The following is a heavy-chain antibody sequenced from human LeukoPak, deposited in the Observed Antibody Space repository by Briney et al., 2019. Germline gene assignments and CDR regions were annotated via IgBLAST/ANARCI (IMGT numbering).Heavy chain of an antibody. D-gene: IGHD6-13*01. CDR2: ITNDGSST. V-gene: IGHV3-74*01. CDR3: ARQYSSSWYGDY. J-gene: IGHJ4*02. CDR1: GLTFSSHW. Sequence: GGSLRLSCAASGLTFSSHWMHWVRQAPGKGLVWVSRITNDGSSTTYADSVKGRFTISRDNSKNTLYLQMNSLRAEDTAVYYCARQYSSSWYGDYWGQGTLVTVSS.